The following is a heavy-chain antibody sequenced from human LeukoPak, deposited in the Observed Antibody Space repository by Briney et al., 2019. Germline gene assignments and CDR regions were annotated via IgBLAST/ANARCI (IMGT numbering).Heavy chain of an antibody. CDR3: ARATYYDSSGHYYGMDV. V-gene: IGHV3-11*05. CDR2: ISSSSSYT. D-gene: IGHD3-22*01. CDR1: GFTFSDYY. Sequence: KSGGSLRLSCAASGFTFSDYYMSWIRQAPGKGLEWVSYISSSSSYTNYADSVKGRFTISRDNAKNSLYLQMNSLRSDDTAVYYCARATYYDSSGHYYGMDVWGQGTTVTVSS. J-gene: IGHJ6*02.